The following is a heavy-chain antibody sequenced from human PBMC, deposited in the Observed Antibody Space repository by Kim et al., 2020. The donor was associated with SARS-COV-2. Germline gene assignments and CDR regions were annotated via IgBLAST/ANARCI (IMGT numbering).Heavy chain of an antibody. CDR2: IYYSGST. CDR1: GGSISSYY. D-gene: IGHD2-21*01. J-gene: IGHJ6*03. CDR3: ARRVIAIAQYYYYYMDV. V-gene: IGHV4-59*01. Sequence: SETLSLTCTVSGGSISSYYWSWIRQPPGKGLEWIGYIYYSGSTNYNPSLKSRVTISVDTSKNQFSLKLSSVTAADTAVYYCARRVIAIAQYYYYYMDVWGKGTTVTVSS.